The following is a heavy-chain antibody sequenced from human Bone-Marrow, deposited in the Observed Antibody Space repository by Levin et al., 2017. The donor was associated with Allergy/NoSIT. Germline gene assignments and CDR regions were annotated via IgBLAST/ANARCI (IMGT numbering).Heavy chain of an antibody. CDR1: GFTFNNYG. D-gene: IGHD3-10*01. V-gene: IGHV3-30*18. Sequence: PGGSLRLSCAASGFTFNNYGMHWVRQAPGKGLEWVAVISYDGINKYYADSVKGRFTISRDNSKNTLYLQMNSLRAEDTAVYYCAKDLGYYGSGSYSPVDNWGQGTLVIVSS. J-gene: IGHJ4*02. CDR3: AKDLGYYGSGSYSPVDN. CDR2: ISYDGINK.